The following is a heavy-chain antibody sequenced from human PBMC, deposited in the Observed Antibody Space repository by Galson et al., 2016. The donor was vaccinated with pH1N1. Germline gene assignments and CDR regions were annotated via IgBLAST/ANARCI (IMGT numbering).Heavy chain of an antibody. CDR1: GYTFTSYA. Sequence: SVKVSCKASGYTFTSYAIHWARQAPGQRLEWMGWINTGSGYTKYSQKFHDRITITKDTSASTVYLELSSLRSEDTAVYYCGRDGLTMITFGVPGNYFDYWGQGTLVTVSS. CDR2: INTGSGYT. V-gene: IGHV1-3*04. D-gene: IGHD3-16*01. J-gene: IGHJ4*02. CDR3: GRDGLTMITFGVPGNYFDY.